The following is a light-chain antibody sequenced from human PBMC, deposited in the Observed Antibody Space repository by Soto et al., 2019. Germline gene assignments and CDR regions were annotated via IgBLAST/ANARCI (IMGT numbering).Light chain of an antibody. CDR2: GAS. J-gene: IGKJ4*01. CDR3: QQYNNWPLA. CDR1: QSVSRN. Sequence: EIVMTQSPATLSVSPGERATISCRASQSVSRNLAWYQQKPGQAPRLLIYGASTRATGIPDRFSGSGSGTEYTLAISSLESDDFAGYYCQQYNNWPLAFGGGTKVEIK. V-gene: IGKV3-15*01.